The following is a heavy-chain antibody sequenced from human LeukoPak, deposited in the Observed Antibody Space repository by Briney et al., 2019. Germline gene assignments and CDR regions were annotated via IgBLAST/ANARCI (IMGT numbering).Heavy chain of an antibody. Sequence: ASVKVSCKASGCTFTSYDINWVRQATGQGLEWMGWMNPNSGNTGYAQKFRGRVTMTRNTSISTAYMELSSLRSEDTAVYYCARGRKGSTIFGVVITELYYYYMDVWGKGTTVTVSS. D-gene: IGHD3-3*01. CDR1: GCTFTSYD. CDR3: ARGRKGSTIFGVVITELYYYYMDV. V-gene: IGHV1-8*01. J-gene: IGHJ6*03. CDR2: MNPNSGNT.